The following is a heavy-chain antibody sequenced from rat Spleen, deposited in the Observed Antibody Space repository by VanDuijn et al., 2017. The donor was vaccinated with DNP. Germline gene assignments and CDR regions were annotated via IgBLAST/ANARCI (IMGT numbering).Heavy chain of an antibody. D-gene: IGHD1-12*02. J-gene: IGHJ2*01. Sequence: EVQVVVSGGGLVQPGRSLKLSCAASGFTFSDYVMAWVRQAPKKGLEWVATISYDGSRIYYRDSVKGRFTISRDNAKSTLYLQMDSLRSEDTATYYCARHGNGTYYYDYWGQGVMVTVSS. CDR1: GFTFSDYV. CDR2: ISYDGSRI. V-gene: IGHV5-7*01. CDR3: ARHGNGTYYYDY.